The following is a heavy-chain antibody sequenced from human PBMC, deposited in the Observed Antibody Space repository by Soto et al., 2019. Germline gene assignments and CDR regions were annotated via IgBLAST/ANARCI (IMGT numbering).Heavy chain of an antibody. CDR1: GGSISSSSYY. D-gene: IGHD6-19*01. J-gene: IGHJ4*02. CDR3: ARPRSSGWYLGDFDY. CDR2: IYYSGST. V-gene: IGHV4-39*01. Sequence: QLQLQESGPGLVKPSETLSLTCTVSGGSISSSSYYWGWIRQPPGKGLEWIGSIYYSGSTYYNPSLKSRVTISVDTSKNQFSLKLSSVTAADTAVYYCARPRSSGWYLGDFDYWGQGTLVTVSS.